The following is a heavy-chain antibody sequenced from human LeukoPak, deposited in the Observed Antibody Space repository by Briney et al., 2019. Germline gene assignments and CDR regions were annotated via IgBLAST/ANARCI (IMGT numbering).Heavy chain of an antibody. D-gene: IGHD3-10*01. CDR1: GFTFSSFQ. CDR3: AREDYNPPRAMDV. V-gene: IGHV3-48*03. J-gene: IGHJ6*02. Sequence: GGSLRLSCAASGFTFSSFQMNWVRQAPGKGLEWVSYISDTGTTIYYADSARGRFTISRDNPKNSLYLQMNSLRDEDTAVYYCAREDYNPPRAMDVWGQGTTVTVSS. CDR2: ISDTGTTI.